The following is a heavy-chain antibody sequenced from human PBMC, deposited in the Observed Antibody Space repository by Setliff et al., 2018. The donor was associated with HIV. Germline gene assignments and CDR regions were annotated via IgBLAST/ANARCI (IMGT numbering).Heavy chain of an antibody. Sequence: SVKVSCKASGGTFSSYAISWVRQAPGQGLEWMRGIIPILGTTNYAQKFQGRVTITADESTSTVYMELSSLRSEDTAVYYCARALRGFHGSGTQFYYYLDVWGKGTTVTVSS. D-gene: IGHD3-10*01. V-gene: IGHV1-69*13. CDR1: GGTFSSYA. CDR2: IIPILGTT. J-gene: IGHJ6*03. CDR3: ARALRGFHGSGTQFYYYLDV.